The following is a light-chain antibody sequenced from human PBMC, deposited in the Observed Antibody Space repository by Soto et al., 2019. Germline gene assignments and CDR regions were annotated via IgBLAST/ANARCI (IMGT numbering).Light chain of an antibody. J-gene: IGLJ1*01. V-gene: IGLV3-25*03. CDR2: KDN. CDR1: ALPKKY. CDR3: QSTDGTGSLYV. Sequence: SSELTQSPSVSVYPGQTARITCSGDALPKKYVYWYQLRPGQAPLLIVYKDNERPSGIPERFSGSGSGPTATLTISGVQAEDEADYYCQSTDGTGSLYVFGGGTKLTVL.